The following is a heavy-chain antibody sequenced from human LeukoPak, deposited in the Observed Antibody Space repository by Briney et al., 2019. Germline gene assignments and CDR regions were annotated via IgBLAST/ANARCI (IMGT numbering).Heavy chain of an antibody. CDR2: IKQDGSEK. D-gene: IGHD3-22*01. J-gene: IGHJ4*02. V-gene: IGHV3-7*01. CDR3: ARERYYYDSSGYYGLYYFDY. CDR1: GFTFSSYW. Sequence: GSLRLSCAASGFTFSSYWMSWVRQAPGKGLEWVANIKQDGSEKYYVDSVKGRFTISRDSAKNSLYLQMNSLRAEDTAVYYCARERYYYDSSGYYGLYYFDYWGQGTLVTVSS.